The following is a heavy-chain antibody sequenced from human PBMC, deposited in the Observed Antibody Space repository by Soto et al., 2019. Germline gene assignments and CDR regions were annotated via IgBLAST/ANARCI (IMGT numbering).Heavy chain of an antibody. D-gene: IGHD3-10*01. CDR2: IYYSQYNPSLSGST. J-gene: IGHJ4*02. CDR1: AASISGYY. CDR3: ARDIGSYAYGEGY. V-gene: IGHV4-59*01. Sequence: SETLSLTCTVSAASISGYYWNWIRQPPGKGLEWIGCIYYSQYNPSLSGSTQYNPSLKSRLTISGDTSKNQFSLRLTSVTAADTALYYCARDIGSYAYGEGYWGQGIQVTVSS.